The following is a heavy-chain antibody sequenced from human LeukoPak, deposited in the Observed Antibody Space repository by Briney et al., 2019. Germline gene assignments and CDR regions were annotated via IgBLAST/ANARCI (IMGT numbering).Heavy chain of an antibody. Sequence: PGGSLRLSCTASRFPFITYAMSWGRQAPGKGLEWVSSIIGSGDTTYYTGSVKGRFTISRDNSKNALYLQMSSLRAEDTAVYYCAKSQRNDQQVVQRIDYWGQGTLVTVSS. V-gene: IGHV3-23*01. CDR1: RFPFITYA. CDR2: IIGSGDTT. D-gene: IGHD2-2*01. CDR3: AKSQRNDQQVVQRIDY. J-gene: IGHJ4*02.